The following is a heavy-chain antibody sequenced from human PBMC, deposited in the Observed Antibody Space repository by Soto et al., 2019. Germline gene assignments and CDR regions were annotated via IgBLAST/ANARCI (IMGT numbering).Heavy chain of an antibody. D-gene: IGHD6-6*01. V-gene: IGHV4-31*03. CDR1: GDSISSGGHY. J-gene: IGHJ4*02. CDR3: ARGARDSFDY. Sequence: SETLSLTCTVSGDSISSGGHYWSWIRQYPGKGLEWIGYIYYSGSTYYNPSLKSRVTISVDTSKNHSSLKLNSVTVADTAVYYCARGARDSFDYWGQGTLVTVSS. CDR2: IYYSGST.